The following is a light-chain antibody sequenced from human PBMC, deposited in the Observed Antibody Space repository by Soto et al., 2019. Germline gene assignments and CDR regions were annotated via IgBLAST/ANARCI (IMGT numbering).Light chain of an antibody. CDR1: RSFASSY. CDR3: QNYDSSPPYT. V-gene: IGKV3-20*01. J-gene: IGKJ2*01. CDR2: AAS. Sequence: EIVMTQSPATLSVSPGERATLSCRASRSFASSYLGWYQQKPGQAPRLLIYAASTRATGIPDRFSGSGSATDFTLTISRLEPEDSAVYYCQNYDSSPPYTFGQGTKVDIK.